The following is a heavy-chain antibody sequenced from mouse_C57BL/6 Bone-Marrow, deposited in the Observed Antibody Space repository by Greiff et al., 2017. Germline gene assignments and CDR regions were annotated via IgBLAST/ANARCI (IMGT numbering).Heavy chain of an antibody. CDR2: IDPENGDT. D-gene: IGHD1-1*01. Sequence: VQLQQSGAELVRPGASVKLSCTASGFNIKDDYMHWVKQRPEQGLEWIGWIDPENGDTEYASKFQGKATITADPSSNTAYLQLSSLTSEDTAVYYCTTDYYGSSSYYFDYWGQGTTLTVSS. CDR3: TTDYYGSSSYYFDY. V-gene: IGHV14-4*01. CDR1: GFNIKDDY. J-gene: IGHJ2*01.